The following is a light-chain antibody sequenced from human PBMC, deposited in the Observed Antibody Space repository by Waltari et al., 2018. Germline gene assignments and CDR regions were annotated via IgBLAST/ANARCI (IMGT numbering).Light chain of an antibody. V-gene: IGKV1-5*03. CDR1: QSINSW. Sequence: DIQMTQSPSTLSASVRDRVTITCRASQSINSWLAWYQHKPGEAPKLLIYKASSLESGVPSRFSGSGSGTEFTLTISSLQPDDFASYYCHQYKTYAWTFGQGTKVEIK. CDR3: HQYKTYAWT. J-gene: IGKJ1*01. CDR2: KAS.